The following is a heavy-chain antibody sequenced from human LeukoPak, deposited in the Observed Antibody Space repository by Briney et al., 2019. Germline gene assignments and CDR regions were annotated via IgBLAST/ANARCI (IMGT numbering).Heavy chain of an antibody. D-gene: IGHD3-22*01. CDR1: GGTFSSYA. V-gene: IGHV1-69*13. Sequence: GASVKVSCKASGGTFSSYAISWVRQAPGQGLEWMGGIIPIFVTANYAQKFQGRVTITADESTSTAYTELSSLRAEDTAVYYCARDRGSSGYYYSPFDYWGQGTLVTVSS. J-gene: IGHJ4*02. CDR3: ARDRGSSGYYYSPFDY. CDR2: IIPIFVTA.